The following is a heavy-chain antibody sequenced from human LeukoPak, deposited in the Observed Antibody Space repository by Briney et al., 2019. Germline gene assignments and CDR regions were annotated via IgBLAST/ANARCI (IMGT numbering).Heavy chain of an antibody. CDR2: IYYSGST. V-gene: IGHV4-31*03. Sequence: PSQTLSLTCTVSGGSISSGGYYWSWIRQHPGKGLEWIGYIYYSGSTYYNPSLRSRVTISVDTSKNQFSLKLSSVTAADTAVYYCASGTNYYYYMDAWGKGTTVTVSS. CDR1: GGSISSGGYY. D-gene: IGHD1-1*01. J-gene: IGHJ6*03. CDR3: ASGTNYYYYMDA.